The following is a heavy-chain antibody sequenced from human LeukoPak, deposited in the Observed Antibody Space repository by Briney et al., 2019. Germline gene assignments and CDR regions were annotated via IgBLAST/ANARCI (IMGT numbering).Heavy chain of an antibody. CDR2: IYTSGNT. Sequence: SETLSLTCTVSGDSMSAGGNFWSWIRQPAGKGLEWIGRIYTSGNTNYNPSLRSRVTISLDTSKNQFSLKLNSVTAADTAVYYCARDPANWGPSFDYWGQGALVTVSS. CDR3: ARDPANWGPSFDY. D-gene: IGHD7-27*01. J-gene: IGHJ4*02. V-gene: IGHV4-61*02. CDR1: GDSMSAGGNF.